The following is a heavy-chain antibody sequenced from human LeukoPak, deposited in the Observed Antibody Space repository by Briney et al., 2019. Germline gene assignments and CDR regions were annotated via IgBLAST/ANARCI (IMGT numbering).Heavy chain of an antibody. V-gene: IGHV3-33*08. D-gene: IGHD4-17*01. CDR3: ARAGYGDPHFDF. Sequence: GRSLRPSCAASGFTFSNYGMHWVRQAPGKGLEWVAAIWYDGSNKYYGDSVKGRFTISRDNSKNTLYLQMNSLRAEDTAAYYCARAGYGDPHFDFWGQGTLVTVSS. J-gene: IGHJ4*02. CDR1: GFTFSNYG. CDR2: IWYDGSNK.